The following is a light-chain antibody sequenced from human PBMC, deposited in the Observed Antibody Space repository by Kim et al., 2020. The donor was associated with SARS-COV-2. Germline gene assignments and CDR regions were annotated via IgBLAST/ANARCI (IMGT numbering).Light chain of an antibody. V-gene: IGKV1D-12*01. CDR2: TAS. CDR1: QNFNRW. Sequence: VGHTNPIACRPSQNFNRWLASYQPHPGKAPKDLIYTASSLESGVPSGFSGSGSGTDFTLTLSSLQPEDFATYYCQQAESFPYTFGQGTKLEI. J-gene: IGKJ2*01. CDR3: QQAESFPYT.